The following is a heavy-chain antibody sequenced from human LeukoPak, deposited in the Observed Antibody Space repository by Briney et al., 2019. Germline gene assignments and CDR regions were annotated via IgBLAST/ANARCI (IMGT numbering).Heavy chain of an antibody. J-gene: IGHJ5*02. Sequence: GESLRLSCAASGFTFSTYAMHWVRQAPGKGLEWVAVISYDGSNKYYADSVKGRFTISRDNSKNTLYLQMNTLRAEDTAVYYCAKDVSWNWFDPWGQGTLVTVSS. CDR2: ISYDGSNK. V-gene: IGHV3-30*18. CDR1: GFTFSTYA. CDR3: AKDVSWNWFDP.